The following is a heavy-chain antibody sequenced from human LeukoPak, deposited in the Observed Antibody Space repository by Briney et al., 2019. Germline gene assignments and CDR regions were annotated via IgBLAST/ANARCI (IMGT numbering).Heavy chain of an antibody. Sequence: GGSLRLSCAASGFTFSTYWMSWVRQAPGKGLEWLANIKQDGSEKYYVDSVKGRFTISRDNAKNSLYLQMNSLRAEDTAVYYCARGSSSNWYVSWFDPWGQGTLVTVSS. CDR3: ARGSSSNWYVSWFDP. D-gene: IGHD6-13*01. CDR2: IKQDGSEK. V-gene: IGHV3-7*01. CDR1: GFTFSTYW. J-gene: IGHJ5*02.